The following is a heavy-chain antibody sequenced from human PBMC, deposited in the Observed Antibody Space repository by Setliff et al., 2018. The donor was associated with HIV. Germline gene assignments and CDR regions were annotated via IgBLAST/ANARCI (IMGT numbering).Heavy chain of an antibody. CDR3: AKRVTATSPSWLDY. V-gene: IGHV3-53*01. J-gene: IGHJ4*02. CDR2: IYSGDAT. D-gene: IGHD3-22*01. Sequence: GGSLRLSCAASGFTFSSYWMHWVRQAPGKGLEWVSVIYSGDATYYADSVKGRFTISRDNSKNTLYLQMNSLRAADTAVYYCAKRVTATSPSWLDYWGQGTLVTVSS. CDR1: GFTFSSYW.